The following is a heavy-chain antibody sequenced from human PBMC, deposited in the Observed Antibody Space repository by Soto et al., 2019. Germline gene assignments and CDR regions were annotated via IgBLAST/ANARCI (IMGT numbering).Heavy chain of an antibody. V-gene: IGHV3-48*01. J-gene: IGHJ1*01. D-gene: IGHD3-10*01. Sequence: GGSLRLSCAASGFTFSSYSMNWVRQAPGKGLEWVSYISSSSSTIYYADSVKGRFTIPRDNAKNSLYLQMNSLRAEDTAVYYCATWMVRGKRFFQHWGQGTLVTVSS. CDR1: GFTFSSYS. CDR3: ATWMVRGKRFFQH. CDR2: ISSSSSTI.